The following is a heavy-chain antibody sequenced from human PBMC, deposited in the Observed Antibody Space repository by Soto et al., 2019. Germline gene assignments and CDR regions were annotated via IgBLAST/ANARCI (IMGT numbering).Heavy chain of an antibody. CDR3: ARQRASESVPPSDYDILTGYKYYYYYYGMDV. CDR1: GGSISSSSYY. J-gene: IGHJ6*02. CDR2: IYYSGST. Sequence: PSETLSLTCTVSGGSISSSSYYWGWIRQPPGKGLEWIGSIYYSGSTYYNPSLKSRVTISVDTSKNQFSLKLSSVTAADTAVYYCARQRASESVPPSDYDILTGYKYYYYYYGMDVWGQGTTVTVSS. D-gene: IGHD3-9*01. V-gene: IGHV4-39*01.